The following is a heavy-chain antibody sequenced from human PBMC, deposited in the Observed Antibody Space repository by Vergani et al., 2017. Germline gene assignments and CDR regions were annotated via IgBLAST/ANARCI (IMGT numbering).Heavy chain of an antibody. CDR3: ANNYYDSSGYYDY. CDR1: GFTSSYYG. CDR2: ISYDGTQK. D-gene: IGHD3-22*01. Sequence: QVHLVESGGGVVQPGRSLRLSCVVSGFTSSYYGMHWVRQAPGKGLEWVAVISYDGTQKYYADSVKGRFTISRDNSKNTLYLQMNSLRAEDTAVYYCANNYYDSSGYYDYWGQGTLVTVSS. V-gene: IGHV3-30*18. J-gene: IGHJ4*02.